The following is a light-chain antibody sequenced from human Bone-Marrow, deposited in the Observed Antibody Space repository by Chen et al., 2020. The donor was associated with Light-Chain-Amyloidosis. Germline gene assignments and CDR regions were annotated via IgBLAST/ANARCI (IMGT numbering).Light chain of an antibody. V-gene: IGLV3-25*03. CDR2: SDT. Sequence: SYELTQPPSVSVSPGQTARITCSGDDLPTKYAYWYQQKPGQAPVLVIHSDTERPSGISERFSGSSSGTTATLTISGVQEEGEADYPCQSADSSGTYEVIFGGGTKLTVL. CDR1: DLPTKY. CDR3: QSADSSGTYEVI. J-gene: IGLJ2*01.